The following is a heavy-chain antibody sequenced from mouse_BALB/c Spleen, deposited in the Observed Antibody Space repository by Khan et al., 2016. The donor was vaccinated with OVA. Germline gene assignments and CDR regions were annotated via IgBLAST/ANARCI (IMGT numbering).Heavy chain of an antibody. CDR1: GFSLTSYG. Sequence: QVQLQQSGPGLVQPSQSLSITCTVSGFSLTSYGIHWVRQSPGKGLEWLGVIWSGGITDYNATFISRLSISKDNSKSQVFFKMNSLKANDTAIYYGAKNRWGDFDYWGQGTTLTVSS. CDR3: AKNRWGDFDY. V-gene: IGHV2-2*02. D-gene: IGHD1-1*02. CDR2: IWSGGIT. J-gene: IGHJ2*01.